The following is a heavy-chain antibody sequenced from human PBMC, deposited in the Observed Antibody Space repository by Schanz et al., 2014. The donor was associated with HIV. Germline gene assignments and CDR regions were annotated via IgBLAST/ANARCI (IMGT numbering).Heavy chain of an antibody. J-gene: IGHJ4*02. Sequence: QVQLVQSGAEVKKPGSSVKVSCKASGGTFTSYAISWGRQAPGQGLEWMVGIIPIFGTPNYAQMFQGRVSITADKYTTTSYMELSSLTSEDTAVYYCATLYYYDSSGYLNYYDYWGQGTLVTVSS. CDR2: IIPIFGTP. V-gene: IGHV1-69*06. CDR3: ATLYYYDSSGYLNYYDY. CDR1: GGTFTSYA. D-gene: IGHD3-22*01.